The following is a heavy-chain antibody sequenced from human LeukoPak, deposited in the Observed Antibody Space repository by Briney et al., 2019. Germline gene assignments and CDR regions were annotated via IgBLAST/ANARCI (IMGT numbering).Heavy chain of an antibody. V-gene: IGHV3-30*03. Sequence: GGSLRLSCAASGFTFNSFGTHWVRQAPGKGLEWVAVISFDGSNKYYADSVKGRFTISRDNSKDTLYLQMSSLTIEDTAVYYCRAATRYLDYYYDYWGQGTLVTVSS. CDR3: RAATRYLDYYYDY. D-gene: IGHD3-22*01. CDR2: ISFDGSNK. J-gene: IGHJ4*02. CDR1: GFTFNSFG.